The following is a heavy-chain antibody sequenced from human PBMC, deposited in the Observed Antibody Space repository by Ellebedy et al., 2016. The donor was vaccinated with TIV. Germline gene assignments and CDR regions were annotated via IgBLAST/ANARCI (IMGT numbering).Heavy chain of an antibody. Sequence: ASVKVSCKASGYTFTGYYMQWVRQAPGQGLEWMGIINPSGGTTRYAQKFQGRVTMTTDTPTSTGYMELRSLRSDDTSVYYCARVIGLLDFGGATCSPPPPLDYWGQGTLVTVSS. D-gene: IGHD2-21*01. J-gene: IGHJ4*02. CDR1: GYTFTGYY. V-gene: IGHV1-46*01. CDR2: INPSGGTT. CDR3: ARVIGLLDFGGATCSPPPPLDY.